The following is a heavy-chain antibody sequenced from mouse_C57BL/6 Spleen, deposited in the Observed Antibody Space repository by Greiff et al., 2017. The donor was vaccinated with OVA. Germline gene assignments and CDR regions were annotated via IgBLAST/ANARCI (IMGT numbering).Heavy chain of an antibody. CDR2: IWGVGST. CDR3: ASRFRYAMDY. CDR1: GFSLTRYG. Sequence: VQVVESGPGLVAPSQRLSITCTVSGFSLTRYGVDWVRQSPGKGLEWLGVIWGVGSTNYNSALKSRLSISKDNSKSQVFLKMNSLQTDDTAMYYCASRFRYAMDYWGQGTSVTVSS. J-gene: IGHJ4*01. V-gene: IGHV2-6*01.